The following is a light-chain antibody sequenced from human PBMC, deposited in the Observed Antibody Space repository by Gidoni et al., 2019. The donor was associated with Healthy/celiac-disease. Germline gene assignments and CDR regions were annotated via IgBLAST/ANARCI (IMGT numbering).Light chain of an antibody. Sequence: EIVMTQAPATLSVSPGERATLSCRASQSGSSNLAWYQQKPGKAPRLLIYGASTRATGIPARFNGRGSGTEFTLTISSLQSEDFAVSYCQQSNNWPPLTFGGGTKVEIK. CDR1: QSGSSN. CDR2: GAS. J-gene: IGKJ4*01. V-gene: IGKV3-15*01. CDR3: QQSNNWPPLT.